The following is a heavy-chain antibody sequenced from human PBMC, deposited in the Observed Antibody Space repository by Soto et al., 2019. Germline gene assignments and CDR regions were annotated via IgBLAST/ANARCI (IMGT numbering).Heavy chain of an antibody. CDR1: GGSFSSYT. CDR3: ARRQGIATVLEY. J-gene: IGHJ4*02. V-gene: IGHV1-69*02. Sequence: QVQLVQSGAEVKKPGSSVKVSCKASGGSFSSYTFSWVRQAPGQGLEWMGRIIPTLHIANYAQKFQGRVTITADESTGTLSIELTSLRSDATVVYYCARRQGIATVLEYSGQGTLVTVSS. D-gene: IGHD2-21*01. CDR2: IIPTLHIA.